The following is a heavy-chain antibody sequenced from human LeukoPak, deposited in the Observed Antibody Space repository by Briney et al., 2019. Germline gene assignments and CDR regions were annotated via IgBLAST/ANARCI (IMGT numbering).Heavy chain of an antibody. J-gene: IGHJ6*03. CDR1: GGSISSYY. D-gene: IGHD6-19*01. Sequence: SETLSHACTVSGGSISSYYWSWIRQPAGKGLEWIGRIYTSGSTNYNPSLKSRVTMSVDTSKNQFSLKLSSVTAADTAVYYCATTVAGTYYYYYYMDVWGKGTTATVSS. CDR3: ATTVAGTYYYYYYMDV. CDR2: IYTSGST. V-gene: IGHV4-4*07.